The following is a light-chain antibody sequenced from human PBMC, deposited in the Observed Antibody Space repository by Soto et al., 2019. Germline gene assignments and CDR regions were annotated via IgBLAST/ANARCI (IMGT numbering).Light chain of an antibody. CDR2: AVS. V-gene: IGLV2-11*01. CDR1: NSDVGGYNF. CDR3: CSYTASDIWV. Sequence: QSVLTQPRSVSGSPGQSVTISCTGTNSDVGGYNFVSWYQQLPGEAPKLMISAVSQRPSGVPDRFSGSKSGNTASLTISGLQADDEADYFCCSYTASDIWVFGGGTKVTVL. J-gene: IGLJ3*02.